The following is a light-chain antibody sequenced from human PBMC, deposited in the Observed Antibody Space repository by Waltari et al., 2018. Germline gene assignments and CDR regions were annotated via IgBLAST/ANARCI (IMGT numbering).Light chain of an antibody. J-gene: IGKJ1*01. V-gene: IGKV3-20*01. CDR2: GSS. Sequence: EIVLTQSPGTLSLSPGERVILSCRVSQSVSRALAWYQQKPGQAPRRLIYGSSNRATGIPDRFSGSGSGTDFSLTISRLEPEDFAVYYCQHYVRLPVTFGQGTKVESK. CDR1: QSVSRA. CDR3: QHYVRLPVT.